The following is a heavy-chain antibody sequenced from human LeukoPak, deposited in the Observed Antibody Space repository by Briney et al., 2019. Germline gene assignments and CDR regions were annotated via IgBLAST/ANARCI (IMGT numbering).Heavy chain of an antibody. Sequence: PSQTLSLTCTVSGGSISSGGYYWSWIRQHPGKGLEWIGEINHSGSTNYNPSLKSRVTISVDTSKNQFSLKLSSVTAADTAVYYCARGPYQLLYYYYYGMDVWGQGTTVTVSS. CDR2: INHSGST. CDR1: GGSISSGGYY. CDR3: ARGPYQLLYYYYYGMDV. J-gene: IGHJ6*02. V-gene: IGHV4-31*03. D-gene: IGHD2-2*01.